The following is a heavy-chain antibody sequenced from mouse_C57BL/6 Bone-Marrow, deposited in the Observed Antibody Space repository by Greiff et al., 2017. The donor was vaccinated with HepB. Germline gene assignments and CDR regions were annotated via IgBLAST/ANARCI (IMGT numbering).Heavy chain of an antibody. J-gene: IGHJ2*01. D-gene: IGHD1-1*01. Sequence: EVKLVESGGGLVQPGGSLSLSCAASGFTFTDYYMSWVRQPPGKALEWLGFIRNKANGYTTAYSASVKGRFTISRDNSQRILYLQMNALRAEDSATYYCARYKAYYYGLFDYWGKGTTLTVSS. CDR3: ARYKAYYYGLFDY. CDR1: GFTFTDYY. V-gene: IGHV7-3*01. CDR2: IRNKANGYTT.